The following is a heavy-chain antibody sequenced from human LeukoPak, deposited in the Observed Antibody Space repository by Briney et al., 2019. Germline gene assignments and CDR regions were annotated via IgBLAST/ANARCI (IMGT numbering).Heavy chain of an antibody. CDR1: GGTFSSYA. D-gene: IGHD3-10*01. J-gene: IGHJ6*04. CDR2: IIPIFGTA. CDR3: ARGKLMVRGVIIGGGYYYYYYGMDV. Sequence: SVKVSCKASGGTFSSYAISWVRQAPGQGPEWMGGIIPIFGTANYAQKFQGRVTITADESTSTAYMELSSLRSEDTAVYYCARGKLMVRGVIIGGGYYYYYYGMDVWGKGTTVTVSS. V-gene: IGHV1-69*13.